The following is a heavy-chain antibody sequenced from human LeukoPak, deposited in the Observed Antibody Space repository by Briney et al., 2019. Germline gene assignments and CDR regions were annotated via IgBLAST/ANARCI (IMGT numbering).Heavy chain of an antibody. Sequence: PGGSLRLSCAASGFTFSDYYMSWIRQAPGKGLEWVSSISSSGAHIYYADSVKGRFTISRDNAKNSLFLQMNSLSADDTAVYYCARDSLFNYFDPWGQGSLVTVSS. CDR3: ARDSLFNYFDP. J-gene: IGHJ5*02. CDR1: GFTFSDYY. D-gene: IGHD3-10*01. V-gene: IGHV3-11*04. CDR2: ISSSGAHI.